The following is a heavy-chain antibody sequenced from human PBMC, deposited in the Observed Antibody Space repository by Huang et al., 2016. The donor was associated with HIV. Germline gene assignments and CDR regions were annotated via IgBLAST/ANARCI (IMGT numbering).Heavy chain of an antibody. V-gene: IGHV3-48*04. CDR2: IISSSNSK. Sequence: EVQLVESGGGLVQPGTSLRLSCAASGFTFGDFNMNWVRQAPGKGLEGMSYIISSSNSKLYADSVKGRFTISRDNARNSLYLQLKSLRVEDTAVYYCARESCSGGTCYLFDFWGQGVLVTVSS. D-gene: IGHD2-15*01. CDR1: GFTFGDFN. J-gene: IGHJ4*02. CDR3: ARESCSGGTCYLFDF.